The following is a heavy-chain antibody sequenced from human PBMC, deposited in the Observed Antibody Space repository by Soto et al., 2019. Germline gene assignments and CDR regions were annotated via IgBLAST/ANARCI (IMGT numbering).Heavy chain of an antibody. Sequence: PGGSLRLSCAASGFTLSTYSLNWVRQAPGKGLEWLSYISGSSHIIYYADSVKGRFTISRDNAKNSLYLQMNSLRDEDTAVYFCARGFDLQYGLDVWGQGTKVTVSS. CDR3: ARGFDLQYGLDV. CDR2: ISGSSHII. D-gene: IGHD3-10*01. J-gene: IGHJ6*02. CDR1: GFTLSTYS. V-gene: IGHV3-48*02.